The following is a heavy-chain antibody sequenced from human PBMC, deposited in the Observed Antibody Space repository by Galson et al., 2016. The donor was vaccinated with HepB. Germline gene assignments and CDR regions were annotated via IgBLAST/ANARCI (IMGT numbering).Heavy chain of an antibody. J-gene: IGHJ5*02. D-gene: IGHD2/OR15-2a*01. CDR1: GFTFTSHW. V-gene: IGHV3-74*01. CDR3: ARDNSNHEGWWFDP. Sequence: SLRLSCAASGFTFTSHWMHWVRRGPGKGLVWVSIINPDETITTYADSVKGRFTISRDNAKNTLYLQMNSRRAGDTAVYYCARDNSNHEGWWFDPWGQGTPVTVSS. CDR2: INPDETIT.